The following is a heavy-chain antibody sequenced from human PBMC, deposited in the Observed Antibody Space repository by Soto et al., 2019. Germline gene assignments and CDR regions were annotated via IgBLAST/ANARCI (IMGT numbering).Heavy chain of an antibody. CDR1: GGSFSSYA. CDR2: IIPIFGTA. Sequence: QVQLVQSGAEVKKPGSSVKVSCKASGGSFSSYAISWVRQAPGQGLEWMGGIIPIFGTANYAQKLQGRVTITADESTSTAYMELSSLRSEDTAVYYCARDKKGTNYYGSGSYGNWFDPWGQGTLVTVSS. J-gene: IGHJ5*02. D-gene: IGHD3-10*01. V-gene: IGHV1-69*01. CDR3: ARDKKGTNYYGSGSYGNWFDP.